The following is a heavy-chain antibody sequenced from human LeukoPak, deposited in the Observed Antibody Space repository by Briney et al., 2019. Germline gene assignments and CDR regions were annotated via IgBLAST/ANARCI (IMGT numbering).Heavy chain of an antibody. D-gene: IGHD3-16*01. CDR1: GFSLSTSGVG. J-gene: IGHJ5*02. V-gene: IGHV2-5*02. Sequence: SGPTLVNPTQTLTLTCTFSGFSLSTSGVGVGWIRQPPGKALEWLALIYWDDDKRYSPSLKSRLTITKDTSKNQVVLIMTNMDPVDTGTYYCVHRQIQGIMFGGGGFDPWGQGTLVTVSS. CDR3: VHRQIQGIMFGGGGFDP. CDR2: IYWDDDK.